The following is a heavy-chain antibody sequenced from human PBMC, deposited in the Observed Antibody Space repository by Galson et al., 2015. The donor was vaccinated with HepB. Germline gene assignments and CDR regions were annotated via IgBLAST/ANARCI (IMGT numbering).Heavy chain of an antibody. V-gene: IGHV3-23*01. J-gene: IGHJ4*02. Sequence: SLRLSCAASGFTFSSYAMSWVRQAPGKGLEWVSAISGSGGSTYYADSVKGRFTISRDNSKNTLYLQMNSLRAEDTAVYYCAIAGNGLWFGALQFGGPSFDYWGQGTLVTVSS. D-gene: IGHD3-10*01. CDR1: GFTFSSYA. CDR3: AIAGNGLWFGALQFGGPSFDY. CDR2: ISGSGGST.